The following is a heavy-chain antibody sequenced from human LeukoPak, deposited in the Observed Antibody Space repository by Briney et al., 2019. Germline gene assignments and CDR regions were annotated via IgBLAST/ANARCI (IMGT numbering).Heavy chain of an antibody. J-gene: IGHJ4*02. CDR2: ISGSSSNI. CDR3: ARENDGDYYFDY. Sequence: GGSLRLSCAASGFTFSSYNMNWVRQSPGKGLEWVSSISGSSSNIYYADSVKGRFTISRDNAKNSLYLQMNSLRVEDTAVYSCARENDGDYYFDYWGQGTLVTVSS. V-gene: IGHV3-21*01. CDR1: GFTFSSYN.